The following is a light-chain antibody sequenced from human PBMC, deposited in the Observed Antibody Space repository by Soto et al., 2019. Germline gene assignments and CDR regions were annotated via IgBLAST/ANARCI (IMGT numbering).Light chain of an antibody. V-gene: IGKV1-33*01. CDR1: QDISYY. Sequence: DLQMTQSPSSLSASVGDRVTITCQASQDISYYLNWFQHKPGKAPKLLIYDASNLETGVPSRFSGSRSGTDFTFTISSLQPEDIAAYYCQQYDNLPFTFGPGTQVDIK. CDR2: DAS. J-gene: IGKJ3*01. CDR3: QQYDNLPFT.